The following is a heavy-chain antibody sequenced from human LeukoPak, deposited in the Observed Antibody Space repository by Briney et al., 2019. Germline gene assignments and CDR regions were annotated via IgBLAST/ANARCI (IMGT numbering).Heavy chain of an antibody. CDR2: MYYTGST. J-gene: IGHJ3*02. D-gene: IGHD4-23*01. CDR3: ARGYGDNSGAFDI. V-gene: IGHV4-59*01. CDR1: GGSISSDY. Sequence: SETLSLTCSVSGGSISSDYWSWIRQPPGKGLEWIGYMYYTGSTNYNPSLKSRVTISVATSKNQFSLKLSSVTAADTAVYYCARGYGDNSGAFDIWGQGTMVTVSS.